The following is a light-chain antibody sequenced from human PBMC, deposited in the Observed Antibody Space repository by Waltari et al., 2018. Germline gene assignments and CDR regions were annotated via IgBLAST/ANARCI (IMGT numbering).Light chain of an antibody. J-gene: IGKJ2*01. V-gene: IGKV1-39*01. CDR2: AAS. CDR3: QQTYTTPYT. Sequence: DILMTQSPSSLSASVGDRVTITCRASQSISSFLGWYQQTPGKAPNLLIFAASTLQSGVPSRFSGSGSGTDFTLTISSLKAEDFATYYCQQTYTTPYTYGQGTKLEIK. CDR1: QSISSF.